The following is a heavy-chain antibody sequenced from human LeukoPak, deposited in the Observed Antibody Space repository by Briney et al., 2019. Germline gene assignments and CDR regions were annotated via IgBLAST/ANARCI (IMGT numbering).Heavy chain of an antibody. D-gene: IGHD4-17*01. CDR2: IYHSGST. CDR1: GGSISSGGYS. V-gene: IGHV4-30-2*01. CDR3: AGATVTTLLGY. J-gene: IGHJ4*02. Sequence: SETLSLTCAVSGGSISSGGYSWSWIRQPPGKGLEWIGYIYHSGSTYYNPSLKSRVTISVDRSKNQFSLKLSSVTAADTAVYYCAGATVTTLLGYWGQGTLVTVSS.